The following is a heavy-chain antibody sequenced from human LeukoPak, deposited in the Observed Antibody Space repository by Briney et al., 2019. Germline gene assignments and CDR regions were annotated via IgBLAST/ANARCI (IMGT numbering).Heavy chain of an antibody. J-gene: IGHJ4*02. CDR2: IYYSGST. Sequence: SETLSLTCTVSGGSISSSNYYWGWVRQPPGKGLECIGSIYYSGSTYYNPSLKSRVIISVDTSKNQFSLKLSSVTAADTAVYYCARGGYNFGNSYFDYWGQGALVTVSS. CDR1: GGSISSSNYY. V-gene: IGHV4-39*01. CDR3: ARGGYNFGNSYFDY. D-gene: IGHD5-18*01.